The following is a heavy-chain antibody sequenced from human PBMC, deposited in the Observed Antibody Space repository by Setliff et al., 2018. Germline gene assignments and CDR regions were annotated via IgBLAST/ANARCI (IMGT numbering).Heavy chain of an antibody. Sequence: ASVKVSCKAVGYTFLSYGLSWVRQAPGQGLEWMGVINCTGGSATYAQKFQDRVTMTTDISTSTAFMELRSLTSDDTAIYYCARDTYNPNWYGERSFEYWGQGTLVTVSS. CDR1: GYTFLSYG. CDR2: INCTGGSA. J-gene: IGHJ4*02. V-gene: IGHV1-18*01. D-gene: IGHD1-1*01. CDR3: ARDTYNPNWYGERSFEY.